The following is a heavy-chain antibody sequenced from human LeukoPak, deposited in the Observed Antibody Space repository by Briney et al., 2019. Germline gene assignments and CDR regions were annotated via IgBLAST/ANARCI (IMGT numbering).Heavy chain of an antibody. CDR2: MNPNSGNT. V-gene: IGHV1-8*01. CDR3: ARADTMIASWFYYYYGMDV. D-gene: IGHD3-22*01. J-gene: IGHJ6*02. Sequence: ASVKVSCQASGYTFTSYDINWVRQATGQGLEWMGWMNPNSGNTGYAQKFQGRVTMTRNTSISTAYMELSSLRSEDTAVYYCARADTMIASWFYYYYGMDVWGQGTTVTVSS. CDR1: GYTFTSYD.